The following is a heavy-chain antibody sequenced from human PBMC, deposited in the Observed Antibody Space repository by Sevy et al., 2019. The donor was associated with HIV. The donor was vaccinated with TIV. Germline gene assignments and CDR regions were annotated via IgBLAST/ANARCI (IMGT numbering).Heavy chain of an antibody. V-gene: IGHV3-30*18. Sequence: GGSLRLSCAASGFTFSSYGMHWVRQAPGKGLEWVAVISYDGSNKYYADSVKGRFTISRDNSKNTLYLQMNSLRAEDTAVYYCAKSIAAAGHTVYYYYYYGMDVWGQGTTVTVSS. CDR3: AKSIAAAGHTVYYYYYYGMDV. CDR2: ISYDGSNK. D-gene: IGHD6-13*01. J-gene: IGHJ6*02. CDR1: GFTFSSYG.